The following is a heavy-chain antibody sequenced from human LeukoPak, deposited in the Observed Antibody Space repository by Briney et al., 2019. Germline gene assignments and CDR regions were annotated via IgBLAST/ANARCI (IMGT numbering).Heavy chain of an antibody. CDR1: GFTFSSYS. Sequence: GGSLRLSCAASGFTFSSYSMSWVRQAPGKGLEWVSSISVSRSYIYYADSVKGRFTISRDNAKNSVYLQMNSLRAEDTAVYYCARETPAMAIWGQGTMVTVSS. J-gene: IGHJ3*02. CDR2: ISVSRSYI. CDR3: ARETPAMAI. D-gene: IGHD5-18*01. V-gene: IGHV3-21*01.